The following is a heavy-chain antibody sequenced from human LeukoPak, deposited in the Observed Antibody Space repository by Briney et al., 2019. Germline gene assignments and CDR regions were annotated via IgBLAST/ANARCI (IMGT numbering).Heavy chain of an antibody. V-gene: IGHV3-23*01. CDR3: AELGITMIGGV. CDR2: ISNSGYST. D-gene: IGHD3-10*02. Sequence: PGGSLRLSCAASGFTFSSYAMSWVRQAPGKGLEWVSAISNSGYSTDYADSVKGRFTISRDNAKNSLYLQMNSLRAEDTAVYYCAELGITMIGGVWGKGTTVTISS. CDR1: GFTFSSYA. J-gene: IGHJ6*04.